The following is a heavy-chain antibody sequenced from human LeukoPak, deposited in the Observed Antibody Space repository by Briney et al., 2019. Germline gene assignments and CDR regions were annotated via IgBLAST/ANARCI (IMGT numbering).Heavy chain of an antibody. CDR2: INHSGST. Sequence: PSETLSLTCAVYGGSFSGYYWSWIRQPPGKGLEWIGEINHSGSTNYNPSLKSRVTMSVDTSKNQFSLKLSSVTAADTAVYYCARFISRLTRGYSPRSYYYYGMDVWGQGTTVTVSS. CDR3: ARFISRLTRGYSPRSYYYYGMDV. CDR1: GGSFSGYY. V-gene: IGHV4-34*01. D-gene: IGHD5-18*01. J-gene: IGHJ6*02.